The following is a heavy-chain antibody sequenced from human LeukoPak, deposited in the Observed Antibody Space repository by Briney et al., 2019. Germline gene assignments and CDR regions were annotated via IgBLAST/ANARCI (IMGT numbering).Heavy chain of an antibody. CDR3: AREAGYSSSWYLNY. V-gene: IGHV3-30*02. D-gene: IGHD6-13*01. Sequence: GGSLRLSCAASGFPFSSYGMHWVRQAPGKGLEWVAFIRYDGSNKYYADSVKGRFTISRDNSKNTLYLQMDSLRAEDTAVYYCAREAGYSSSWYLNYWGQGTLVTVSS. CDR2: IRYDGSNK. J-gene: IGHJ4*02. CDR1: GFPFSSYG.